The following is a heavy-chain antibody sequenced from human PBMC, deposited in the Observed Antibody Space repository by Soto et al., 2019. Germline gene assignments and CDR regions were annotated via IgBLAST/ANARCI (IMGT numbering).Heavy chain of an antibody. Sequence: ASVKVSCKVSGYTLTELSMHWVRQAPGKGLEWMGGFDPEDGETIYAQKFQGRVTMTEDTSTDTAYMELSSLRSEDTAVYYCGTDRGTPYSSGWPFDYWGQGTLVTVSS. V-gene: IGHV1-24*01. CDR1: GYTLTELS. J-gene: IGHJ4*02. CDR3: GTDRGTPYSSGWPFDY. CDR2: FDPEDGET. D-gene: IGHD6-19*01.